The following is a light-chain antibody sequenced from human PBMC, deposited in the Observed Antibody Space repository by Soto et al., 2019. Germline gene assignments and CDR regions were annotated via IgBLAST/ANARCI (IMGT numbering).Light chain of an antibody. CDR3: SSYAVSNNFDV. V-gene: IGLV2-8*01. CDR1: SSDVGGYNY. CDR2: DVT. J-gene: IGLJ1*01. Sequence: QSALTQPPSASGSPGQSLTISCTGTSSDVGGYNYVSWYQQHPGKAPKLMIYDVTKRPSGVPDRFSGSKSGNTASLTVSRLQAEDEADYYCSSYAVSNNFDVFGTGTKVTVL.